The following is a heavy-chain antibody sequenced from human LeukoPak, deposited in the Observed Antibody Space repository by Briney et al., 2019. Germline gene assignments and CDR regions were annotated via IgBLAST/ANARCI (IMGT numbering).Heavy chain of an antibody. J-gene: IGHJ5*02. CDR1: GYTFTSYA. Sequence: ASAKVSCKASGYTFTSYAMNWVRQAPGQGLEWMGWINTNTGNPTYAQGFTGRFVFSLDTSVSTAYLQISSLKAEDTAVYYCARDDYGGNSARWFDPWGQGTLVTVSS. D-gene: IGHD4-23*01. CDR3: ARDDYGGNSARWFDP. V-gene: IGHV7-4-1*02. CDR2: INTNTGNP.